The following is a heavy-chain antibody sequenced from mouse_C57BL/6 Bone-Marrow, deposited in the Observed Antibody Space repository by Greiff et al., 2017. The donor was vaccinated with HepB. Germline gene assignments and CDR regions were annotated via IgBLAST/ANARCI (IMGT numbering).Heavy chain of an antibody. Sequence: EVKLEESEGGLVQPGSSMKFSCTASGFTFSDYYIAWVRQVPEKGLEWVANIYSDGSSTYYLDSLKGRFIISGDNSTNILYLQLSSLKSEDTATYYCARDRYYGSSDWYLVVWGTGTTVTVSS. J-gene: IGHJ1*02. D-gene: IGHD1-1*01. V-gene: IGHV5-16*01. CDR1: GFTFSDYY. CDR3: ARDRYYGSSDWYLVV. CDR2: IYSDGSST.